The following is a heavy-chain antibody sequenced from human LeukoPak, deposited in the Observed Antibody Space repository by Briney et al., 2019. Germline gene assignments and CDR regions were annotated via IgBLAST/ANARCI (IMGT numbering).Heavy chain of an antibody. J-gene: IGHJ6*03. CDR1: GFTVSSNY. CDR2: IYSGGST. Sequence: GGSLRLSCAASGFTVSSNYMSWARQAPGKGLEWVSVIYSGGSTYYADSVKGQFTISRDNSKNTLYLQMNSLRAEDTAVYYCARDSGLGWGNSYYYYMDVWGKGTTVTVSS. V-gene: IGHV3-53*01. D-gene: IGHD3/OR15-3a*01. CDR3: ARDSGLGWGNSYYYYMDV.